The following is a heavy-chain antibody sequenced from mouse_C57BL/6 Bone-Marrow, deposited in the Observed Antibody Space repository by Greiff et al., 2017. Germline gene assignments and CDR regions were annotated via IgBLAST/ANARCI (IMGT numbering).Heavy chain of an antibody. CDR1: GFTFSSYA. V-gene: IGHV5-4*01. Sequence: EVQLVESGGGLVKPGGSLKLSCAASGFTFSSYAMSWVRQTPEKRLEWVATISDGGSYTYYPDNVKGRFTISRDNAKNNLYLQMSHLKSEDTAMYYCAREDYYCSSYDYAMDYWGQGTSVTVSS. CDR3: AREDYYCSSYDYAMDY. D-gene: IGHD1-1*01. CDR2: ISDGGSYT. J-gene: IGHJ4*01.